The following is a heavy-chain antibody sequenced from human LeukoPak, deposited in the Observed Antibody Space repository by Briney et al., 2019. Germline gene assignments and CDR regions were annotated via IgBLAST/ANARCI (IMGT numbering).Heavy chain of an antibody. CDR3: TALYCSSTSCYDY. J-gene: IGHJ4*02. CDR1: GFTFSNAW. V-gene: IGHV3-15*07. D-gene: IGHD2-2*01. Sequence: GGSLRLSCAASGFTFSNAWMNWVRQAPGKGLEWVGRIKSKTDGGTTDYAAPVKGRFTISRDDSKNTLYLQMNSLKTEDTAVYYCTALYCSSTSCYDYWGQGTLVTASS. CDR2: IKSKTDGGTT.